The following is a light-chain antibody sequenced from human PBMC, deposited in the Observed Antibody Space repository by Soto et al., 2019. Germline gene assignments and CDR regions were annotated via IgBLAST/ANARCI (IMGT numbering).Light chain of an antibody. CDR1: SSSSGAGYD. CDR2: ANS. CDR3: QSYDRSLYGYV. J-gene: IGLJ1*01. V-gene: IGLV1-40*01. Sequence: SLLAHPGSLSVGPGQRCTISCAGSSSSSGAGYDVHWYQQLPGAAPKLLISANSNRPSGVPDRFSGSKSGTSASLALTGLHPADEADYSCQSYDRSLYGYVLGYGTKVTAL.